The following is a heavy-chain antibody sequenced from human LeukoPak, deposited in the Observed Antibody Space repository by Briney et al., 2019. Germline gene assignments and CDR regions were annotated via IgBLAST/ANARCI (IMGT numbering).Heavy chain of an antibody. CDR2: INQDGSEK. J-gene: IGHJ4*02. Sequence: GESLRLSCVASGFTFSSNWMNWVRQTPGKGLEWVAHINQDGSEKYYVDSVKGRFTISRDNAKDPLYLQMNSLRAEDTAVYFCARDSYRALEYWGQGTLVTVSS. V-gene: IGHV3-7*01. CDR3: ARDSYRALEY. CDR1: GFTFSSNW. D-gene: IGHD1-14*01.